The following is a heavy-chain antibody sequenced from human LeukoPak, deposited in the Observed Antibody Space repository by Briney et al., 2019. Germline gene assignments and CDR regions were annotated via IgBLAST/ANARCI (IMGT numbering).Heavy chain of an antibody. CDR2: IYYSGST. CDR3: ARGETLRNNWFDP. D-gene: IGHD1-26*01. CDR1: GGSISSYY. J-gene: IGHJ5*02. V-gene: IGHV4-59*01. Sequence: SETLSLTCTASGGSISSYYWSWIRQPPGEGLEGMGYIYYSGSTNYNPSLKSRVSISVDTSKNQFSLKLSSVTAADTAVYYCARGETLRNNWFDPWGQGTLVTVSS.